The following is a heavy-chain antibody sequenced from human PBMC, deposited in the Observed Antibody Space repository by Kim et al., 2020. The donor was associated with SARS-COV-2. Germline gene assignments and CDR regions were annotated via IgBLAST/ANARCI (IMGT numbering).Heavy chain of an antibody. CDR1: GFTFSSYG. Sequence: GGSLRLSCAASGFTFSSYGMHWVRQAPGKGLEWVAVIWYDGSNKYYADSVKGRFTISRDNSKNTLYLQMNSLRAEDTAVYYCARGIYYYDSSGYYNQDFDYWGQGTLVTVSS. J-gene: IGHJ4*02. V-gene: IGHV3-33*01. CDR3: ARGIYYYDSSGYYNQDFDY. CDR2: IWYDGSNK. D-gene: IGHD3-22*01.